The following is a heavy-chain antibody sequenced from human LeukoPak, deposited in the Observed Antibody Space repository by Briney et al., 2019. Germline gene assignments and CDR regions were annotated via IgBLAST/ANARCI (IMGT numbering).Heavy chain of an antibody. D-gene: IGHD6-19*01. CDR3: ARVRWRYSSGWSLKYFDY. J-gene: IGHJ4*02. V-gene: IGHV4-59*01. CDR1: GGSFSSYY. Sequence: SETLSLTCAVYGGSFSSYYWSWIRQPPGKGLEWIGYIYYSGSTNYNPSLKSRVTISVDTSKNQFSLKLSSVTAADTAVYYCARVRWRYSSGWSLKYFDYWGQGTLVTVSS. CDR2: IYYSGST.